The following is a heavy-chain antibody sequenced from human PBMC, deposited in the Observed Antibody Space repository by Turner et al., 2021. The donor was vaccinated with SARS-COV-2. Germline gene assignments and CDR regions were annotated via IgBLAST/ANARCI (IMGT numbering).Heavy chain of an antibody. Sequence: QLQLRESGPGLVKPSETLSLTRTVPGGSVDSSTYYWGWIRPPPGKGLEWLGSVLDSETTFYNPSLSSRVTLSIDASRNQFSLRLASVTAADTDVYYCAGGPSDVYFDSWGLGTLVTVSS. CDR3: AGGPSDVYFDS. D-gene: IGHD3-16*01. CDR1: GGSVDSSTYY. J-gene: IGHJ4*02. V-gene: IGHV4-39*01. CDR2: VLDSETT.